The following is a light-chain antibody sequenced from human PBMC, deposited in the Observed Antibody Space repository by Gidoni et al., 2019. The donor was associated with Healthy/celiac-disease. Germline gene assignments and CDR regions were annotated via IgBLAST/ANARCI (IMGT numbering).Light chain of an antibody. V-gene: IGKV3-20*01. CDR3: QQYGSSPYT. Sequence: IVLTQSPGPLSLSPGERATLSCRASQSVSSSYLAWYQQKPGQAPRPLIYGASSRATGIPDRFSGSGSGTDFTLTISRLEPEDFAVYYCQQYGSSPYTFXXXTKLESK. CDR2: GAS. CDR1: QSVSSSY. J-gene: IGKJ2*01.